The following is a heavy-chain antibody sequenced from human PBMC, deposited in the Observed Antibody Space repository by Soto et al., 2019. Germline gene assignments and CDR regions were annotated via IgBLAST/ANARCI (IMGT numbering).Heavy chain of an antibody. J-gene: IGHJ6*02. D-gene: IGHD3-9*01. CDR1: GYTFTGYY. CDR2: INPNSGGT. Sequence: ASVKVSCKASGYTFTGYYMHWVRQAPGQGLEWMGWINPNSGGTNYAQKFQGWVTMTRDTSISTAYMELSRLRSDDTAVYYCARGVGVLRYFDWLFSYYYGMDVWGQGTTVTVSS. CDR3: ARGVGVLRYFDWLFSYYYGMDV. V-gene: IGHV1-2*04.